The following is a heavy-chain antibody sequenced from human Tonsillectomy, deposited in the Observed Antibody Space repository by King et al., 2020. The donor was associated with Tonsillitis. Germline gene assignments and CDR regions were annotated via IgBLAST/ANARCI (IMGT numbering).Heavy chain of an antibody. CDR1: GFTISSYG. CDR3: ARGSAEDAPEEVVIVAADVSSDLGHFYGMDV. J-gene: IGHJ6*02. CDR2: ISYDGSNT. D-gene: IGHD3-3*01. Sequence: VQLVESGGGVVQPGRSLRLSCAASGFTISSYGMHWVRQAPGKGLEWVALISYDGSNTYYADSVKGRFTNSRDNAKNTLYLQMKSLRVEDTAVYYCARGSAEDAPEEVVIVAADVSSDLGHFYGMDVWGQGTTVTVSS. V-gene: IGHV3-30*03.